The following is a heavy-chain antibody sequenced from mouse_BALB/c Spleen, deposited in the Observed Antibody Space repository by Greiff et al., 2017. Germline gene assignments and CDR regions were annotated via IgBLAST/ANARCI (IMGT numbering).Heavy chain of an antibody. CDR2: INPSTGYT. CDR1: GYTFTSYW. J-gene: IGHJ4*01. CDR3: ASLIYYDYDGGMDY. Sequence: VKLKQSGAELAKPGASVKMSCKASGYTFTSYWMHWVKQRPGQGLEWIGYINPSTGYTEYNQKFKDKATLTADKSSSTAYMQLSSLTSEDSAVYDRASLIYYDYDGGMDYWGQGTSVTVSS. V-gene: IGHV1-7*01. D-gene: IGHD2-4*01.